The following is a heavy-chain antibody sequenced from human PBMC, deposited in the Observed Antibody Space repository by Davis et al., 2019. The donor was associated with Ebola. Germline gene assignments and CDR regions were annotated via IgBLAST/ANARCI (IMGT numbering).Heavy chain of an antibody. CDR2: MSYDGSHT. V-gene: IGHV3-30*18. D-gene: IGHD3-10*01. J-gene: IGHJ4*02. Sequence: GESLKISCAASGFIFSSYVMHWVRQAPGKGLEWVASMSYDGSHTSYIDSVKGRFTVSRDNSKNTLYLQMNSLRPEDTAVYFCAKEYCPNSGPYCTYFEVWGQGTQVTVSS. CDR3: AKEYCPNSGPYCTYFEV. CDR1: GFIFSSYV.